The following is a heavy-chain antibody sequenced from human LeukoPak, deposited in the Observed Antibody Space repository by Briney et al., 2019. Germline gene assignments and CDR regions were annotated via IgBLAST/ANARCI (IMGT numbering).Heavy chain of an antibody. CDR1: GGSVSSGGYY. Sequence: ASETLSLTCTVSGGSVSSGGYYWSWIWQPPGKGLEWIGYIYHSGSTYYNPSLKSRVTISVDRSKNQFSLKLSSVTAADTAVYYCARGGLQGSPVGYWGQGTLVTVSS. CDR3: ARGGLQGSPVGY. CDR2: IYHSGST. D-gene: IGHD2-21*01. V-gene: IGHV4-30-2*01. J-gene: IGHJ4*02.